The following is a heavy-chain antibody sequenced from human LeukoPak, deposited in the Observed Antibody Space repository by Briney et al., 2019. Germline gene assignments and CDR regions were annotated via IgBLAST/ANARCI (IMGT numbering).Heavy chain of an antibody. Sequence: PSETLSLTCAVYGGSFSGYYWSWIRQPPGKGLEWIGEINHSGSTNYNPSLKSRVTISVDTSKNQFSLKLCSVTAADTAVYYCARGLPDGYLDYWGQGTLVTVSS. CDR2: INHSGST. J-gene: IGHJ4*02. CDR1: GGSFSGYY. V-gene: IGHV4-34*01. CDR3: ARGLPDGYLDY.